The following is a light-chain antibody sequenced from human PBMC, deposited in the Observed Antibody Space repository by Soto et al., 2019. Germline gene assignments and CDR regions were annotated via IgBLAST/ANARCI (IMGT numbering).Light chain of an antibody. CDR1: SSDVGGYNY. V-gene: IGLV2-11*01. CDR2: DVT. CDR3: CSYAGSYTYV. Sequence: QSALTQPRSVSGSPGQSVTISCTGTSSDVGGYNYVSWYQQHPGKAPKLMIYDVTKRPSGVPDRFSGSKSGNTDSLTIYGLQAEDEADYYCCSYAGSYTYVFGTGTKVTVL. J-gene: IGLJ1*01.